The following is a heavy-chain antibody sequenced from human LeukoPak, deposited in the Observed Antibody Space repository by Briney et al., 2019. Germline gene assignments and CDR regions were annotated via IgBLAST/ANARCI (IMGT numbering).Heavy chain of an antibody. CDR1: GFTFSSYG. J-gene: IGHJ4*02. D-gene: IGHD1-26*01. CDR2: IRYDGSNK. V-gene: IGHV3-30*02. CDR3: ATEKVGPNLYYFDY. Sequence: GGSLRLSCAASGFTFSSYGMHWVRQAPGKGLEWVAFIRYDGSNKYYADSVKGRFTISRDNSKSTLYLQMKSLRAEDTAVYYCATEKVGPNLYYFDYWGQGALVTVSA.